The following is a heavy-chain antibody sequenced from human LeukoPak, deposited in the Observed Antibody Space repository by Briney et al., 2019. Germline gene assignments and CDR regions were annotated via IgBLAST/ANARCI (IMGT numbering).Heavy chain of an antibody. J-gene: IGHJ4*02. Sequence: PGGSLRLSCAASGFTFGSFWMHWVRQVPGKGLVWVSRISNDGSTTSYADSVKGRFTISRDNAKNSLYLQMNSLRAEDTAVYYCAKYRGYSYIDYWGQGTLVTVSS. CDR1: GFTFGSFW. D-gene: IGHD5-18*01. CDR2: ISNDGSTT. V-gene: IGHV3-74*01. CDR3: AKYRGYSYIDY.